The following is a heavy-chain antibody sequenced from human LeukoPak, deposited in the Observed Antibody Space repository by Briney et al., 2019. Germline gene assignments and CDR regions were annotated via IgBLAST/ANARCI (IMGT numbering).Heavy chain of an antibody. CDR1: GFTFSSYA. V-gene: IGHV3-30*04. J-gene: IGHJ4*02. CDR3: ARDGEAYCSSTSCPYYFDY. CDR2: ISYDGSNK. Sequence: GRSLRLSCAASGFTFSSYAMHWVRQAPGKGLEWVAVISYDGSNKYYADSVKGRFTISRDNSKNTLYLQMNSLRAEDTAVYYCARDGEAYCSSTSCPYYFDYWAREPWSPSPQ. D-gene: IGHD2-2*01.